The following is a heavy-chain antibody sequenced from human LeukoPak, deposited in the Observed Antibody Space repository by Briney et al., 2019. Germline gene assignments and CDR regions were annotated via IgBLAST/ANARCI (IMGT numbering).Heavy chain of an antibody. J-gene: IGHJ4*02. D-gene: IGHD3-10*01. CDR3: ARERQIGRD. CDR1: GLTFSRDW. CDR2: ISDDGSIT. Sequence: GGSLRLSCAPSGLTFSRDWMHWARRAPGRGLVWVSRISDDGSITPYAHSVKGRLTISRDNAKNSLYLKMKSLRAGDTAVYYCARERQIGRDWGKGTLVTASS. V-gene: IGHV3-74*03.